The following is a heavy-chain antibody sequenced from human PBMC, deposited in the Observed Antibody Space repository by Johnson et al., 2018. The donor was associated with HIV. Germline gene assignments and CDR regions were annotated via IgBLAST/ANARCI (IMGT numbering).Heavy chain of an antibody. D-gene: IGHD3-9*01. J-gene: IGHJ3*02. CDR3: AKDLRVFDWFNAYDAFDI. CDR1: GFTFDDYA. V-gene: IGHV3-9*01. CDR2: ISWNSGSI. Sequence: VQLVESGGGVVQPGRSLRLSCAASGFTFDDYAMHWVRQAPGKGLEWVSGISWNSGSIGYADSVKGRFTISRDNSKNTLYLQMNSLRADDTAVYYCAKDLRVFDWFNAYDAFDIWGQGTMVTVSS.